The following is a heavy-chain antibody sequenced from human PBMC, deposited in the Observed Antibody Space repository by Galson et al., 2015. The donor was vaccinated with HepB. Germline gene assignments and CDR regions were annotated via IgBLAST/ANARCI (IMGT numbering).Heavy chain of an antibody. D-gene: IGHD2/OR15-2a*01. J-gene: IGHJ4*02. Sequence: SLRLSCAASGFTFSEYYMSWIRQAPGKGLEWVSYMSGSKSYTDYADSVKGRFTISRDNAKNSLYLQMNSLRAEDTAVYYCARSRLLFDYWGQGTLVTVSS. CDR1: GFTFSEYY. CDR3: ARSRLLFDY. V-gene: IGHV3-11*03. CDR2: MSGSKSYT.